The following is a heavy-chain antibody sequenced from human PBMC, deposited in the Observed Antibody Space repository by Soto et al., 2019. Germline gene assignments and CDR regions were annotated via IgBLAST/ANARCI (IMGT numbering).Heavy chain of an antibody. Sequence: QVQLQQWGAGLLKPSETLSLTCGVYGGSFSGYYWIWIRQPPGKGLEWMGEIDHIGSTNCNPSLKSRVTISVDTSKNQFSLQLSSVTAADPAVYYGARGQRVVVPATMVRGSSGYMDVWGKGTTVTVSS. J-gene: IGHJ6*03. CDR1: GGSFSGYY. D-gene: IGHD2-2*01. V-gene: IGHV4-34*01. CDR3: ARGQRVVVPATMVRGSSGYMDV. CDR2: IDHIGST.